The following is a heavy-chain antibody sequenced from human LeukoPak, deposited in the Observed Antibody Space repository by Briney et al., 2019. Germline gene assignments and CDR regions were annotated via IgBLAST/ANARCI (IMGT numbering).Heavy chain of an antibody. D-gene: IGHD5-18*01. V-gene: IGHV7-4-1*02. CDR2: INTNTGNP. CDR1: GYSFTTFA. CDR3: ARSSWIQQSSDF. J-gene: IGHJ4*02. Sequence: GASVKVSCKASGYSFTTFAMNWVRQAPGQVLEWMGWINTNTGNPTYAQDFTGRFVFSLDTSVTTTFLEISSLKAEDTAIYYCARSSWIQQSSDFWGQGTLVTVSS.